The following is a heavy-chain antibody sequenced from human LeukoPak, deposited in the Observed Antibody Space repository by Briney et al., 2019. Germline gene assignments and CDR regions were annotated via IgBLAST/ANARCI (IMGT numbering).Heavy chain of an antibody. V-gene: IGHV1-69*04. D-gene: IGHD2-8*01. J-gene: IGHJ6*02. CDR3: ARDNGSPGVWYYGMDV. Sequence: SVKVSCKASGGTFSSYAISWVRQAPGQGLEWMGRIIPILGIANYAQKFQGRVTITADKSTSTAYMELSSLRSEDTAVYYCARDNGSPGVWYYGMDVWGQGTTVTVSS. CDR1: GGTFSSYA. CDR2: IIPILGIA.